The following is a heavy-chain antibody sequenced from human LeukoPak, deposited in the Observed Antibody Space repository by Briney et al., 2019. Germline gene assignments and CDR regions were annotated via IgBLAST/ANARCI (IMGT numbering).Heavy chain of an antibody. J-gene: IGHJ4*02. V-gene: IGHV1-69*13. D-gene: IGHD3-22*01. Sequence: VASVKVSCKASGGTFSSYAISWVRQAPGQGLEWMGGIIPIFGTANYAQKFQGRVTITADESTSTACMELSSLRSEDTAVYYCARGELPYYYGSSGYYALNYWGQGTLVTVSS. CDR2: IIPIFGTA. CDR1: GGTFSSYA. CDR3: ARGELPYYYGSSGYYALNY.